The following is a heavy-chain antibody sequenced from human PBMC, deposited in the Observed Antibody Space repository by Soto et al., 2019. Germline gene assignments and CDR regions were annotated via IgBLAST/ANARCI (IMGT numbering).Heavy chain of an antibody. V-gene: IGHV3-23*01. D-gene: IGHD4-17*01. J-gene: IGHJ2*01. CDR3: AKDPTTVVRQYFDL. CDR1: GFTFSSYA. CDR2: ISDSGGFT. Sequence: EVQLLESGGGLVQPGGSLRLSCAASGFTFSSYAMSWVRKAPGKGLEWVSVISDSGGFTYYADSVRGRFTISRDNSKNTLYLQMNSLRAEDTAVYYCAKDPTTVVRQYFDLWGRGTLVTVSS.